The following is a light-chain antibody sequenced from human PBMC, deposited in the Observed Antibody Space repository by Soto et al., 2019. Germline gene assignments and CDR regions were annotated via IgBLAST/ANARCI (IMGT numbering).Light chain of an antibody. CDR1: RNIERW. J-gene: IGKJ5*01. CDR3: QHYVERSPIT. CDR2: NAS. Sequence: DIQMTQSPSTLSASVGDRVTITCRASRNIERWLAWYQQKPGKPPKLLILNASTLGSGVPSRFSGSGSGTDFTLTISRLEPEDFALYYCQHYVERSPITFGQGTRLEIK. V-gene: IGKV1-5*01.